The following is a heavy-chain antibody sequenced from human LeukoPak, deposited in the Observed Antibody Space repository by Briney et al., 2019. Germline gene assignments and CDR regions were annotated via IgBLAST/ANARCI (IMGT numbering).Heavy chain of an antibody. CDR2: ISSSGSGDNT. CDR3: ARYDSSGYYLNYYYGMDV. CDR1: GVTLSTYA. V-gene: IGHV3-23*01. D-gene: IGHD3-22*01. Sequence: PGGSLRLSCAASGVTLSTYAMSWARQAPGKGLEWVSGISSSGSGDNTYYADSVKGRFTISRDNSKNTLYLQMNSLRAEDTAVYYCARYDSSGYYLNYYYGMDVWGQGTTVTVSS. J-gene: IGHJ6*02.